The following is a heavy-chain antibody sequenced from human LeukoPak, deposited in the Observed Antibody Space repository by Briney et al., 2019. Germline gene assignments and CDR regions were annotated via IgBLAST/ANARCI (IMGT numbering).Heavy chain of an antibody. J-gene: IGHJ4*02. D-gene: IGHD1-26*01. V-gene: IGHV3-30*18. CDR1: GFTFSSYG. Sequence: GMSLRLSCAASGFTFSSYGMHWVRQAPGKGLEWVAVISYDGSNKYYADSVKGRFTISRDNSKNTLYLQMNSLRAEDTAVYYCAKEVGQAYFDYWGQGTLVTVSS. CDR2: ISYDGSNK. CDR3: AKEVGQAYFDY.